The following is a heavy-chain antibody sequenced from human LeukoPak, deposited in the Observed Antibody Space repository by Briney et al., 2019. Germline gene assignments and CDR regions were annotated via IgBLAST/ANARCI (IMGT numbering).Heavy chain of an antibody. V-gene: IGHV4-34*01. D-gene: IGHD6-13*01. Sequence: PSETLSLTCAVYGGSFSGYYWSWIRQPPGKGLEWIGEINHSGSTNYNPSLKSRVTISVDTSKNQFSLKLISVTAADTAVYYCARDSGYSSRQRMPFDYWGQGTLVTVSS. CDR1: GGSFSGYY. CDR2: INHSGST. CDR3: ARDSGYSSRQRMPFDY. J-gene: IGHJ4*02.